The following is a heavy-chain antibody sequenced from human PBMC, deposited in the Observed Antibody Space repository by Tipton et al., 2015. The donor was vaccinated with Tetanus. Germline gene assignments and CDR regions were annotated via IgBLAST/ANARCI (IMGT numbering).Heavy chain of an antibody. V-gene: IGHV4-59*02. CDR3: ARGRGMVHTFDI. J-gene: IGHJ3*02. CDR2: MFYSGCT. CDR1: GASVTTYY. D-gene: IGHD2-8*01. Sequence: TLSLTCTVSGASVTTYYWYWMRHTPGKGLDWLGYMFYSGCTTKYNPSLKSRLSMSLHTSQNQFSRKRNSVTAADTAVYYCARGRGMVHTFDIWGQGTVVTVSS.